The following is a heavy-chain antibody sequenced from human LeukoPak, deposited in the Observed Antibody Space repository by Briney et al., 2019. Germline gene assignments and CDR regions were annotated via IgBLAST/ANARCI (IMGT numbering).Heavy chain of an antibody. CDR1: GGSISSSSYY. Sequence: NPSETLSLTCTVSGGSISSSSYYWGWIRQPPGKGLEWIGSIYYSGSTYYNPSLKSRVTISVDTSKNQFSLKLSSVTAADTAVYYCARGRRYSSIEGSWFDPWGQGTLVTVS. D-gene: IGHD6-13*01. CDR2: IYYSGST. V-gene: IGHV4-39*07. J-gene: IGHJ5*02. CDR3: ARGRRYSSIEGSWFDP.